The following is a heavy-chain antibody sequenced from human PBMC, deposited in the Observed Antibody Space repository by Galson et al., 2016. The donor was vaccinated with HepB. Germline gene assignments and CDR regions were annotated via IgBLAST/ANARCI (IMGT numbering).Heavy chain of an antibody. J-gene: IGHJ6*02. V-gene: IGHV1-69*13. D-gene: IGHD5-18*01. CDR3: ARMDRVGSRGYTLGLTSYYYAMDI. CDR1: GVTFSSDG. CDR2: IIPMSGTA. Sequence: SVKVSCKASGVTFSSDGITWVRQAPGQGLEWMGGIIPMSGTANYALKFQGRVTITADESTTTAYMDLISLRSEDAAVYYCARMDRVGSRGYTLGLTSYYYAMDIWGQGTTVTVSS.